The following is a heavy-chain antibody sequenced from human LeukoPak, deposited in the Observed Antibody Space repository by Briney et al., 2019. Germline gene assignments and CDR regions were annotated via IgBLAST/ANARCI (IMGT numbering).Heavy chain of an antibody. D-gene: IGHD6-6*01. V-gene: IGHV1-69*05. J-gene: IGHJ4*02. CDR2: IIPIFGTA. CDR1: GGTFSSYA. Sequence: SVKVSCKASGGTFSSYAISWVRQAPGQGLEWMGRIIPIFGTANYAQKFQGRVTITTDESTSTAYMELSSLRSEDTAVYYCARDSGIAARQKYFDCWGQGTLVTVSS. CDR3: ARDSGIAARQKYFDC.